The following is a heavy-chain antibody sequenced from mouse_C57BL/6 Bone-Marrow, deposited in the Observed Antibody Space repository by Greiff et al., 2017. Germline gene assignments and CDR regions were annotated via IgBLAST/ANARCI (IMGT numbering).Heavy chain of an antibody. J-gene: IGHJ3*01. CDR2: IHPNSGST. V-gene: IGHV1-64*01. D-gene: IGHD2-1*01. CDR1: GYTFTSYW. CDR3: ARADVYSRKWAWFAY. Sequence: QVQLQQPGAELVKPGASVKLSCKASGYTFTSYWMHWVKQRPGQGLEWIGMIHPNSGSTNYNEKFKSKATLTVDKSSSTAYMQLSSLTSEDSAVYYCARADVYSRKWAWFAYWGQGTLVTVSS.